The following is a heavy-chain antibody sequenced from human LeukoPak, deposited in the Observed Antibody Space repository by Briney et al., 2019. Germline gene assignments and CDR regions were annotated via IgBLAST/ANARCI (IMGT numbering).Heavy chain of an antibody. J-gene: IGHJ6*02. CDR3: ARVRYYGSGSYSPHMDV. V-gene: IGHV4-59*01. CDR1: GGSISSYY. D-gene: IGHD3-10*01. Sequence: KPSETLSLTCTVSGGSISSYYWSWIRQPPGKGLEWMGYIYYSGSTNYNPSLKSRVTISVDTSKNQFSLKLSSVTAADTAVYYCARVRYYGSGSYSPHMDVWGQGTTVTVSS. CDR2: IYYSGST.